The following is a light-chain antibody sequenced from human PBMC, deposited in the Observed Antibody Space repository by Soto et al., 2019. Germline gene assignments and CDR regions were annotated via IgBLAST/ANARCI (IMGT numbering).Light chain of an antibody. CDR3: QQYGVSPWT. CDR2: GAS. V-gene: IGKV3-20*01. Sequence: EIVLTQSPATLCLSPGERATLSCRASQSVSRNLAWYQQKPGQAPRLLIYGASSRATGTPDRFSGSGSGTDFTLTISRLEPEDFAVYYCQQYGVSPWTFGRGTKVDIK. CDR1: QSVSRN. J-gene: IGKJ1*01.